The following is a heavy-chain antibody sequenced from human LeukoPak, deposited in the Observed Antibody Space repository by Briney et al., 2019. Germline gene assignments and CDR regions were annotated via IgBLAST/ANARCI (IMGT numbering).Heavy chain of an antibody. Sequence: GGTLTLTCADSCSITSNNWMSWARHAPRHGLECMANIKPDGSTEYYADSVKGRFPISRDNAKNSLYLHMNSLRADDTAIYYCVININWSFGSWGQGDVVIVSS. V-gene: IGHV3-7*01. CDR1: CSITSNNW. CDR3: VININWSFGS. D-gene: IGHD1-1*01. J-gene: IGHJ4*02. CDR2: IKPDGSTE.